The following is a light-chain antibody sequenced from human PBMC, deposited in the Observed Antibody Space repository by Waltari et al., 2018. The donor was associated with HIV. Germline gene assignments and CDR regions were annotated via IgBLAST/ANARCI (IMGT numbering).Light chain of an antibody. J-gene: IGLJ2*01. Sequence: SYELAQPLSVSVALGQTARITCGGNSIGSKRGHWYQQRPGQAPVLGIYRDNNRPSGIPERFSGSSSGNTATLTISRAQAGDESDYYCQIWDSSTVVFGGGTKLTVL. CDR1: SIGSKR. CDR3: QIWDSSTVV. V-gene: IGLV3-9*01. CDR2: RDN.